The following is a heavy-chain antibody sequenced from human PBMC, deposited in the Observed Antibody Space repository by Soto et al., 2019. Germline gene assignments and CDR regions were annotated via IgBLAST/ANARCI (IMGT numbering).Heavy chain of an antibody. CDR2: ISYDGSNK. V-gene: IGHV3-30-3*01. J-gene: IGHJ4*02. CDR1: GFTFSSYA. Sequence: GSLRLSCAASGFTFSSYAMHWVRQAPGKGLEWVAVISYDGSNKYYADSVKGRFTISRDNSKNTLYLQMNSLRAEDTAVYYCARGTVVDYYDSLGLWGQGTLVTVSS. CDR3: ARGTVVDYYDSLGL. D-gene: IGHD3-22*01.